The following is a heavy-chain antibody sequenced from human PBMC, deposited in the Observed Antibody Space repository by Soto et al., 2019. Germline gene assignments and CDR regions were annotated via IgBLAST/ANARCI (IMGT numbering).Heavy chain of an antibody. J-gene: IGHJ6*02. Sequence: ASVKVSCKASGYTFTGYYMHWVRQAPGQGLEWMGWINPNSGGTNYAQKFQGWVTMTRDTSISTAYMELSRLRSDDTAVYYCARVDRVRGVGLYGMDVWGQGTTVTVS. V-gene: IGHV1-2*04. D-gene: IGHD3-10*01. CDR3: ARVDRVRGVGLYGMDV. CDR2: INPNSGGT. CDR1: GYTFTGYY.